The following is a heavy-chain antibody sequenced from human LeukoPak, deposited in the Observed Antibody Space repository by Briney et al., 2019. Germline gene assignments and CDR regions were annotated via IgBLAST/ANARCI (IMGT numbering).Heavy chain of an antibody. V-gene: IGHV3-7*01. CDR1: GFTFSSYW. Sequence: PGGSLRLSCAASGFTFSSYWMSWVRQAPGKGLEWGANIKQDGSGKYYVDSVKGRFTISRDNAKNSLYLQMNSLRAEDTAVYYCARDHSSSWFDYWGQGTLVTVSS. J-gene: IGHJ4*02. D-gene: IGHD6-13*01. CDR2: IKQDGSGK. CDR3: ARDHSSSWFDY.